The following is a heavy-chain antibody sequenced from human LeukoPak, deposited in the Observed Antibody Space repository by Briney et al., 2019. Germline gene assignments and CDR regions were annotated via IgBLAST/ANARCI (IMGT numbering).Heavy chain of an antibody. D-gene: IGHD2-2*01. J-gene: IGHJ6*03. Sequence: ASVKVSWKASGYTFTGYSMHWVRQAPGQGLEWMGWINPNSGGTNYAQKFQGRVTMTRDTSISTAYMELSRLRSDDTAVYYCARGSEYCSSISCHLCPGCYYYYYMDVWGKGTTVTVSS. CDR1: GYTFTGYS. CDR3: ARGSEYCSSISCHLCPGCYYYYYMDV. CDR2: INPNSGGT. V-gene: IGHV1-2*02.